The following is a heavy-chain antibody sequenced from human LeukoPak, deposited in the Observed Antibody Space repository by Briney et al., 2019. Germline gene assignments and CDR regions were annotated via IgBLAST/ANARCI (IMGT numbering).Heavy chain of an antibody. CDR3: ARVSSLWSLTGTYGAFDI. D-gene: IGHD1/OR15-1a*01. CDR2: INHSGST. J-gene: IGHJ3*02. V-gene: IGHV4-34*01. CDR1: GGSFSGYY. Sequence: KPSETLSLTCAVYGGSFSGYYWSWIRQPPGKGLEWIGEINHSGSTNYNPSLKSRVTISVDTSKNQFSLKLSSVTAADTAVYYCARVSSLWSLTGTYGAFDIWGQGTMVTVSS.